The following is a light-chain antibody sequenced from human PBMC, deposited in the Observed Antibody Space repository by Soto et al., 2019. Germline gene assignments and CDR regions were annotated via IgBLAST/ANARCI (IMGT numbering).Light chain of an antibody. V-gene: IGKV4-1*01. CDR2: WAS. Sequence: DIVMTQSPDSLAVSLGERATINCKSSQSALYSSNNKNYLAWYQQKSGQPPKLLIYWASTRESGVPDRFSGSGSGTDFTLTISSLQAEDVAVYYCQQYYSPWTFGQGTKVEIK. J-gene: IGKJ1*01. CDR1: QSALYSSNNKNY. CDR3: QQYYSPWT.